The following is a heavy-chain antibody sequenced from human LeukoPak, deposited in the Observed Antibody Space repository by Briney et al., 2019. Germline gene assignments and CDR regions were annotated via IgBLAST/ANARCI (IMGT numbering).Heavy chain of an antibody. J-gene: IGHJ3*02. V-gene: IGHV1-18*01. D-gene: IGHD6-19*01. Sequence: GASVKVSCKASGYTFTNFGIGWVRQAPGQGLEWMGWISVYNGNTNYAEKVQGRVTMTADTSTRTVYMELRSLRSDDTAVYYCARAGGWAREDYKGEAFDIWGQGTKVTVSS. CDR3: ARAGGWAREDYKGEAFDI. CDR1: GYTFTNFG. CDR2: ISVYNGNT.